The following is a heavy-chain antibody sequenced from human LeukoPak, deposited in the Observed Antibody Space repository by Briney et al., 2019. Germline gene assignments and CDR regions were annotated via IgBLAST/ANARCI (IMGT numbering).Heavy chain of an antibody. CDR1: GFTFSSYG. Sequence: PGGSLRLSCAASGFTFSSYGMHWVRQAPGKGLEWVAVIWYDGSNKYYADSVKGRFTISRDNSKNTLYLQINSLRAEDTAVYYCASGTYYYDSSGYLDYWGQGTLVTVSS. V-gene: IGHV3-33*01. D-gene: IGHD3-22*01. CDR3: ASGTYYYDSSGYLDY. CDR2: IWYDGSNK. J-gene: IGHJ4*02.